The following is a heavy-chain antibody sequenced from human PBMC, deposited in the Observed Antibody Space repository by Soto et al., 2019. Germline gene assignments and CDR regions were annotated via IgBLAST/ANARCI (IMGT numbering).Heavy chain of an antibody. CDR3: ARVDCSSTSCYLGFGELPYYYYMDV. CDR2: IKQDGSEK. J-gene: IGHJ6*03. Sequence: EVQLVESGGGLVQPGGSLRLSCAASGFTFSSYWMSWVRQAPGKGLEWVANIKQDGSEKYYVDSVKGRFTISRDNAKNPLYLQMNSLRAEDTAVYYCARVDCSSTSCYLGFGELPYYYYMDVWGKGTTVTVSS. CDR1: GFTFSSYW. D-gene: IGHD2-2*01. V-gene: IGHV3-7*01.